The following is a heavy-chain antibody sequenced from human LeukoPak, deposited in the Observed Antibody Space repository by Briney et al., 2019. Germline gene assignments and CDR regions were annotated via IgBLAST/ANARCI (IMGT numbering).Heavy chain of an antibody. D-gene: IGHD3-22*01. CDR1: GGSISSSSDY. V-gene: IGHV4-39*01. Sequence: SETLSLTCSVSGGSISSSSDYWGWIRQPPGKGLEYIGSIYYSWTTYYNPSLKSRVSMSVDMSKNQFSPKLSSVTAADTAVYYCARHYYDSSGYRRVYYFDYWGQGTLVTVSS. CDR3: ARHYYDSSGYRRVYYFDY. CDR2: IYYSWTT. J-gene: IGHJ4*02.